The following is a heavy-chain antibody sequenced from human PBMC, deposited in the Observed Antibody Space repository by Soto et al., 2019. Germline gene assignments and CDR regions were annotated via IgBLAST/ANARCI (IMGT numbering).Heavy chain of an antibody. V-gene: IGHV3-30*18. J-gene: IGHJ3*02. CDR3: AKGHRNSGWYFGAFEI. Sequence: GGSLRLSCEESESTVSSYGMHWVRQAPGKGLEWLAFISYDGKKKFYADSVKGRFTMSRDDSLYLQMDSLRVEDTAMYNCAKGHRNSGWYFGAFEIWGQGTMVTVSS. CDR1: ESTVSSYG. D-gene: IGHD6-13*01. CDR2: ISYDGKKK.